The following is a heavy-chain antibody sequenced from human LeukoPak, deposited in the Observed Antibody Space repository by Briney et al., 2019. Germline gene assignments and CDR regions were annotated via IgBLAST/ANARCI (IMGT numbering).Heavy chain of an antibody. J-gene: IGHJ6*02. D-gene: IGHD3-10*01. CDR3: ARSAGRLRYYGMDV. Sequence: SETLSLTCAVYGGSFSGYYWSWIRQPPGKGLEWIGEINHSGGTNYNPSLKSRVTISVDTSKNQFSLKLSSVTAADTAVYYCARSAGRLRYYGMDVWGQGTTVTVSS. CDR2: INHSGGT. CDR1: GGSFSGYY. V-gene: IGHV4-34*01.